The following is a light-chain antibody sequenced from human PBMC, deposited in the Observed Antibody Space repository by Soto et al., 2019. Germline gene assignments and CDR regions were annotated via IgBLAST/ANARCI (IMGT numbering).Light chain of an antibody. CDR1: QTVSSS. J-gene: IGKJ1*01. CDR2: GAS. CDR3: QQYNDWPRT. V-gene: IGKV3-15*01. Sequence: EIVMTQSPATLSVSPGERATLSCRASQTVSSSLAWYQRNPGQAPRLLVYGASTRATGIPARFTGSGSGTEFTLTISSLQSEDFAVYYCQQYNDWPRTFGQGTKVEI.